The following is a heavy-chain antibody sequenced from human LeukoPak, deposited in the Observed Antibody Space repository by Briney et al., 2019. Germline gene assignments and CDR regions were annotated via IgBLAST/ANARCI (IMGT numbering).Heavy chain of an antibody. V-gene: IGHV1-18*01. D-gene: IGHD3-10*01. J-gene: IGHJ6*03. CDR3: AREVRGFSYYMDV. Sequence: ASVKVSCKTSGYTFTSYGITWVRQAPGQGLEWMGWINGYNGNTDYAQKVQGRVIMTTDTSTSTAYMELRSLNSDDTAVYYCAREVRGFSYYMDVWGKGTTVTVSS. CDR1: GYTFTSYG. CDR2: INGYNGNT.